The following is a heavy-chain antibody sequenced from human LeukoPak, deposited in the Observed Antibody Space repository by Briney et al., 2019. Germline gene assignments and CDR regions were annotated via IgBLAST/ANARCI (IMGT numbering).Heavy chain of an antibody. CDR3: ARGWCPHCHGMGD. Sequence: PGGSLRLSCTVSGFTLSFYWMTSVRQAPGKGLEWVANIQQDGTEKYYLDSVRGRFTISRNNAKNQLFLQMDRLRAEDTAVYFCARGWCPHCHGMGDWGKGTTVTVSS. CDR1: GFTLSFYW. V-gene: IGHV3-7*03. J-gene: IGHJ6*04. D-gene: IGHD2-8*02. CDR2: IQQDGTEK.